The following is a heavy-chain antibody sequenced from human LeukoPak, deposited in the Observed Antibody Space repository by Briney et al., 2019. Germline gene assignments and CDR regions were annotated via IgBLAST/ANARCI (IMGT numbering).Heavy chain of an antibody. D-gene: IGHD5-18*01. CDR2: VSSGFHA. J-gene: IGHJ4*02. CDR3: VREARGYHYTYFDY. Sequence: GGSLRLSCTASGFTLGSHDMHWVRQSPGQGLEWAAAVSSGFHAFFADSVQGRFTVSREDARNSLYLQMNSLRAGDTAVYYCVREARGYHYTYFDYWGQGTLVTVSS. CDR1: GFTLGSHD. V-gene: IGHV3-13*01.